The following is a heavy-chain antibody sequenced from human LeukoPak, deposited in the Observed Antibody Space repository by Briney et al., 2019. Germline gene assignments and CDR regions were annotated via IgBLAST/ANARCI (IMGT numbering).Heavy chain of an antibody. CDR1: GFTFSNYA. CDR3: AKLVPSDDFWSGYLGWFDP. D-gene: IGHD3-3*01. V-gene: IGHV3-23*01. J-gene: IGHJ5*02. Sequence: GGSLRLSCAASGFTFSNYAMNWVRQAPGKGLEWVSAISGSGGSTYYADSVKGRFTISRDNSKNTLYVQMNSLRAEDTAVCYYAKLVPSDDFWSGYLGWFDPWGQGTLVTVSS. CDR2: ISGSGGST.